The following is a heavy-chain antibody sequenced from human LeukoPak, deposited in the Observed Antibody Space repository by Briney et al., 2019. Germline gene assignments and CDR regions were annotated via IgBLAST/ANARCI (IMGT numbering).Heavy chain of an antibody. D-gene: IGHD6-19*01. Sequence: PSETLSLNCAVYGGSFSGYFWNWIRQPPGKGLEWIGEINQNGITNYNPSLTSRATISVAPSKNQIFLKLTSVNAADAGTYYCARLGAGGSGLEYWGQGMLVTVAS. V-gene: IGHV4-34*01. CDR3: ARLGAGGSGLEY. CDR1: GGSFSGYF. CDR2: INQNGIT. J-gene: IGHJ4*02.